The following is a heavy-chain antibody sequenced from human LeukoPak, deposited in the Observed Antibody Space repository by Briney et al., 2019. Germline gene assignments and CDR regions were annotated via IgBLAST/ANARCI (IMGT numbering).Heavy chain of an antibody. Sequence: GGSLRLSCVVSGVHFGAFCMNWLRQAPGKGLEWISYSAHGSAPKYYADSVKGRFIISRDNAKKSLYLRMNSLRAEDTAVYYCARRSFEGFDYWGQGTLVTVSS. V-gene: IGHV3-48*04. CDR1: GVHFGAFC. CDR2: SAHGSAPK. CDR3: ARRSFEGFDY. J-gene: IGHJ4*02. D-gene: IGHD3-16*01.